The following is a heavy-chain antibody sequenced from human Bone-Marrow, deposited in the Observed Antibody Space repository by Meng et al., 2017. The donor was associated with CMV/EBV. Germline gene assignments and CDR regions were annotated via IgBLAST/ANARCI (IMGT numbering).Heavy chain of an antibody. CDR2: IKSKGYGGTS. CDR1: GFSFISAW. D-gene: IGHD2-8*01. CDR3: SIDISEAGNGELDY. J-gene: IGHJ4*02. V-gene: IGHV3-15*01. Sequence: GESLKISCAASGFSFISAWMTWVRQAPGKGLEWVGRIKSKGYGGTSDFAAPMEGRFTTSRDDSKKTVYLQMNSLKSEDTAVYYCSIDISEAGNGELDYWGQGTLVTVSS.